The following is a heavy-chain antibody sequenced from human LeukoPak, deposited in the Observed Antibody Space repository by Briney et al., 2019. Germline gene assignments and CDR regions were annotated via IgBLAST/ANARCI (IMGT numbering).Heavy chain of an antibody. V-gene: IGHV3-30-3*01. CDR1: GFTFSSYA. Sequence: GRSLRLSCAASGFTFSSYAMHWVRQAPGKGLEWVAVISYDGSNKYYADYVKGRFTISRDNSKNTLYLQMNSLRAEDTAVYYCARDEFYYDSSGYYSFDYWGQGTLVTVSS. CDR2: ISYDGSNK. CDR3: ARDEFYYDSSGYYSFDY. J-gene: IGHJ4*02. D-gene: IGHD3-22*01.